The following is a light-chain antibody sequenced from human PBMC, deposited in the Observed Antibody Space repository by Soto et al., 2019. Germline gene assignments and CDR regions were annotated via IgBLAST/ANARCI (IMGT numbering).Light chain of an antibody. Sequence: DVVMTQSPLSLPVTLGQPDSISCRSSQSLVYSDGNTYLNWFQQRPGQSPRRLIYKVSNRDSGVPDRFSGSGSGTHFTLKISSVEAEDVRVYYCMQGTHWPWTFGQGTKVEIK. CDR1: QSLVYSDGNTY. J-gene: IGKJ1*01. CDR2: KVS. V-gene: IGKV2-30*01. CDR3: MQGTHWPWT.